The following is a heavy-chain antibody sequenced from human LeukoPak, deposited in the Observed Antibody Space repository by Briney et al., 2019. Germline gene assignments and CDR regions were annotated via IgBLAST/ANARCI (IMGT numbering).Heavy chain of an antibody. CDR1: GYTFTSYD. CDR3: ARPPRGGCSGGSCYSQRFWFDP. V-gene: IGHV1-8*01. Sequence: ASVKVSCKASGYTFTSYDINWVRRATGQGLEWMGWMNPNSGNTGYAQKFQGRVTMTRNTSISTAYMELSSLRSEDTAVYYCARPPRGGCSGGSCYSQRFWFDPWGQGTLVTVSS. D-gene: IGHD2-15*01. J-gene: IGHJ5*02. CDR2: MNPNSGNT.